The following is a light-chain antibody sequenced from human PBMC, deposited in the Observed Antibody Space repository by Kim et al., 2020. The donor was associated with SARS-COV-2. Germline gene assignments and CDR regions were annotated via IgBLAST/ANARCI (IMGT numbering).Light chain of an antibody. J-gene: IGLJ2*01. Sequence: PGQTARITCSGDALPNQYAYWYQQKPGQAPILLISRDTERPSGIPERFSGSSSGTAVTLTISGVQAEDEADYYCQSADRAASIVVFGGGTKLSVL. CDR1: ALPNQY. CDR2: RDT. V-gene: IGLV3-25*03. CDR3: QSADRAASIVV.